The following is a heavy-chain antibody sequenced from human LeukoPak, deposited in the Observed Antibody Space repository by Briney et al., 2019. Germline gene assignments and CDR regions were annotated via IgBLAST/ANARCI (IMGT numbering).Heavy chain of an antibody. V-gene: IGHV3-53*01. CDR1: GFTVSSNS. CDR3: ARRAGAYSHPYDY. CDR2: IYSDNT. Sequence: TGGSLRLSCTVSGFTVSSNSMSWVRQAPGKGLEWVSFIYSDNTHYSDSVKGRFTISRDNSKNTLYLQMNSLRAVDTAVYYCARRAGAYSHPYDYWGQGTLVTVSS. D-gene: IGHD4/OR15-4a*01. J-gene: IGHJ4*02.